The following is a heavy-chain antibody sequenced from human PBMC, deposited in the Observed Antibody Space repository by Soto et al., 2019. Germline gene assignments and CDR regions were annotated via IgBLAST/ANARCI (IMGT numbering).Heavy chain of an antibody. Sequence: GSLRLSCAASGFTFSSYAMSWVRQAPGKGLEWVSAISGSGGSTYYADSVKGRFTISRDNSKNTLYLQMNSLRAEDTAVYYCANTNKGNQLEIDYWGQGTLVTVSS. CDR1: GFTFSSYA. CDR3: ANTNKGNQLEIDY. CDR2: ISGSGGST. D-gene: IGHD1-1*01. J-gene: IGHJ4*02. V-gene: IGHV3-23*01.